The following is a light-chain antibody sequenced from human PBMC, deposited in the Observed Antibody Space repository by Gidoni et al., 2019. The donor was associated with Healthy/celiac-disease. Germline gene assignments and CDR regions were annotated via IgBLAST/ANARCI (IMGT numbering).Light chain of an antibody. CDR2: KAS. CDR3: QQYNSYPGT. CDR1: QSISSW. J-gene: IGKJ1*01. Sequence: DIQLTQSPSTLSASVGDRVTITCRASQSISSWLAWYQQKPGKAPKLLIVKASSLESGVPSRFSGSGSGTEFTLSIISLQPDDFATYYCQQYNSYPGTFGQXTKVEIK. V-gene: IGKV1-5*03.